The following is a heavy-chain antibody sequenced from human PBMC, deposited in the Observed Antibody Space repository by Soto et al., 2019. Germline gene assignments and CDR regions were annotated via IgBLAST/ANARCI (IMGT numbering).Heavy chain of an antibody. J-gene: IGHJ5*02. Sequence: PSETLSLTCTVSGGSVSSGSYYWSWIRQPPGKGLEWIGYIYYSGSTNYNPSLKSRVTISVDTSKNQFSLKLSSVTAADTAVYYCARGSPYCSGGSCYSGIWLDPWGQGTLVTVSS. D-gene: IGHD2-15*01. V-gene: IGHV4-61*01. CDR1: GGSVSSGSYY. CDR3: ARGSPYCSGGSCYSGIWLDP. CDR2: IYYSGST.